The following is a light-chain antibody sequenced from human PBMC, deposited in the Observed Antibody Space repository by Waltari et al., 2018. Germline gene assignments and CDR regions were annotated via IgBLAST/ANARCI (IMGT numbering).Light chain of an antibody. CDR3: FSYRRSSTWV. CDR2: HVT. CDR1: SSDVCGSDY. V-gene: IGLV2-14*03. Sequence: QSALTQPASVSGSPGQSIPISCTGTSSDVCGSDYSSWYQHHPGKAPKLLIYHVTKRPSGVSNRFSGSKSANTASLTISGLQAEDEADYYCFSYRRSSTWVFGEGTKLTVL. J-gene: IGLJ3*02.